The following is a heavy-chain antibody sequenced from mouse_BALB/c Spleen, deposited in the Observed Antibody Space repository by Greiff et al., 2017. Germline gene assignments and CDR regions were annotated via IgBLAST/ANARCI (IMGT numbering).Heavy chain of an antibody. CDR2: ISSGGST. CDR1: GFTFSSYA. V-gene: IGHV5-6-5*01. J-gene: IGHJ4*01. CDR3: ARGDYGNYGAMDY. Sequence: EVKLVESGGGLVKPGGSLKLSCAASGFTFSSYAMSWVRQTPEKRLEWVASISSGGSTYYPDSVKGRFTISRDNARNILYLQMSSLRSEDTAMYYCARGDYGNYGAMDYWGQGTSVTVSS. D-gene: IGHD2-1*01.